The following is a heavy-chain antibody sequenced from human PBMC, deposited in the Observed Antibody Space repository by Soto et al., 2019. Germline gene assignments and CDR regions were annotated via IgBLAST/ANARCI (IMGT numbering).Heavy chain of an antibody. Sequence: GGSLRLSCAASGFTFSSYSMNWVRQAPGKGLEWVSYIRQNGENKYYADSVKGRFTISRDNAKNTVNLQMNSLRVEDTAVYYCTRAAIKGELLDYWGQGTQVTVSS. V-gene: IGHV3-48*01. CDR2: IRQNGENK. J-gene: IGHJ4*02. CDR1: GFTFSSYS. D-gene: IGHD1-26*01. CDR3: TRAAIKGELLDY.